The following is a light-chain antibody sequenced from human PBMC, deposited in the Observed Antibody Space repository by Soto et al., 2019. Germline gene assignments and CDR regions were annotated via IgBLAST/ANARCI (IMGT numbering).Light chain of an antibody. CDR3: SSYTSSSSTTPDYV. J-gene: IGLJ1*01. CDR1: SSDVGGYKY. V-gene: IGLV2-14*01. Sequence: QSVLTQPASVSGSPGQSITISCTGTSSDVGGYKYVSWYQQHPGKAPKLMIYEVNNRPSGVSNRFSGSKSGNTASLTISGLQAEDEADYYCSSYTSSSSTTPDYVFGSGTKVTVL. CDR2: EVN.